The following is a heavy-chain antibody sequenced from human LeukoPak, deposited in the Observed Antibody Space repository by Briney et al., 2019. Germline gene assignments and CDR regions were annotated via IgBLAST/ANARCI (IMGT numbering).Heavy chain of an antibody. V-gene: IGHV4-34*01. J-gene: IGHJ3*02. CDR1: GGSLSGYY. CDR3: ARAGAGPQNAFDI. CDR2: INHSGST. Sequence: SETLSLTCAVCGGSLSGYYWRWVRQPPGKGLEWVGEINHSGSTNYNPYLKRRVTISVHSSKTQFSLKLSSVTAADTAVYYCARAGAGPQNAFDICGQGTLVTVSS. D-gene: IGHD4/OR15-4a*01.